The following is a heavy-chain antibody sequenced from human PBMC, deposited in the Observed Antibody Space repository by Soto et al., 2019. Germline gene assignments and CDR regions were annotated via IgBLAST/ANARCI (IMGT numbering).Heavy chain of an antibody. Sequence: GGSLRLSCEVSGFTLSNSGIHWVRQAPDKGLEWVATIAYEGKTANYADSAKGRFTISRDISKNSLYLQMNSLRAEDTAVYYCARERGGARGYSYGPRWGQGTLVTVSS. V-gene: IGHV3-30*03. CDR2: IAYEGKTA. CDR1: GFTLSNSG. D-gene: IGHD5-18*01. CDR3: ARERGGARGYSYGPR. J-gene: IGHJ4*02.